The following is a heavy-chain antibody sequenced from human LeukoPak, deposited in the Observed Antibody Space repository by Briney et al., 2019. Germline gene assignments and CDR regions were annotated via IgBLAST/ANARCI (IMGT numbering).Heavy chain of an antibody. CDR3: ARRPHLDW. CDR1: GFTFSSYW. Sequence: GGSLRLSCAAPGFTFSSYWMSWVRQAPGKGLEWVANIKQDGSETYYADSVKGRFTISRDNAKNSLYLQMNSLRAEDTAVYYCARRPHLDWWGQGTLVTASS. D-gene: IGHD3-3*01. J-gene: IGHJ4*02. V-gene: IGHV3-7*03. CDR2: IKQDGSET.